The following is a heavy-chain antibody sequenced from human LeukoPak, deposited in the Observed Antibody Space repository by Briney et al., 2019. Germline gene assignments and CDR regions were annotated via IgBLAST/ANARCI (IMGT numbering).Heavy chain of an antibody. CDR1: GFTSSDYY. CDR2: ISSSGSTI. CDR3: VQEGPRGLAFDI. J-gene: IGHJ3*02. V-gene: IGHV3-11*01. Sequence: GGPLRLSCAASGFTSSDYYMSWIRQAPGKGLEWVSYISSSGSTIYYADSVKGRFTISRDNAKNTLYLQMNSLRAEDTAVYYCVQEGPRGLAFDIWGQGTKVTVSS.